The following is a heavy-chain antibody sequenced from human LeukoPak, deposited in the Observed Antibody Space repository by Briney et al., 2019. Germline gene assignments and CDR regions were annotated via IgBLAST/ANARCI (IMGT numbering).Heavy chain of an antibody. CDR3: AKRARYNSARATDFDS. CDR1: GFTFSNYA. CDR2: IRDSGAYG. V-gene: IGHV3-23*01. J-gene: IGHJ4*02. D-gene: IGHD6-19*01. Sequence: GGSLRLSCAASGFTFSNYAMGWVRQAQGKGLEGVSTIRDSGAYGFYAASVKGRFTISRDNSNNLVYLQMNNLRAEDTAEYYCAKRARYNSARATDFDSWGQGTQVTVSS.